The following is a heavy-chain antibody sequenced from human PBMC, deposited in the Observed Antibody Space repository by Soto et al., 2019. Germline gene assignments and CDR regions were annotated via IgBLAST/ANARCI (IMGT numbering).Heavy chain of an antibody. D-gene: IGHD3-3*02. CDR3: ARDKDRQQLGGNYYYIMDV. J-gene: IGHJ6*01. CDR1: GGTFRTSA. CDR2: ISPVFSTP. V-gene: IGHV1-69*05. Sequence: QVQLVQSGAEVKKPGSSVKVSCKTSGGTFRTSAISWVRQAPGPGLEWMGGISPVFSTPDYAQKFQGRVTITSEESTGTAYMELSSLRSEDTAVYYCARDKDRQQLGGNYYYIMDVWGQGTTVTVSS.